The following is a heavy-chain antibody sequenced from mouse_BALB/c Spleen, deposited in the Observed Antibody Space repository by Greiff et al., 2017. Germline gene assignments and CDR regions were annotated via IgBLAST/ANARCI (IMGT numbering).Heavy chain of an antibody. CDR2: ISYDGSN. CDR1: GYSITSGYY. V-gene: IGHV3-6*02. D-gene: IGHD2-4*01. Sequence: VQLKESGPGLVKPSQSLSLTCSVTGYSITSGYYWNWIRQFPGNKLEWMGYISYDGSNNYNPSLKNRISITRDTSKNQFFLKLNSVTTEDTATYYCARDGIYYDYDDGAWFADWGQGTLVTVSA. J-gene: IGHJ3*01. CDR3: ARDGIYYDYDDGAWFAD.